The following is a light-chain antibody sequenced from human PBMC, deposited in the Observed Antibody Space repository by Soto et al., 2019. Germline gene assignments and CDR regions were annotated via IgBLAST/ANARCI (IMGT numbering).Light chain of an antibody. CDR2: GAS. Sequence: EIVLTQSPGPLSLSPGERATLSCRASQSFNSIYLAWYQQKPGQAPRLLIYGASSRATSIPDRFSGSGSGTDFTLTISRLEPEDLAVYYCHQYDSWTFGQGTKVDIK. CDR1: QSFNSIY. J-gene: IGKJ1*01. CDR3: HQYDSWT. V-gene: IGKV3-20*01.